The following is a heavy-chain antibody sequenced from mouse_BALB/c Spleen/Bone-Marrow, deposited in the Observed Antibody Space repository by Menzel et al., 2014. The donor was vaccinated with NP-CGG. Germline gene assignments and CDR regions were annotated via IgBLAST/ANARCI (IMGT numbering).Heavy chain of an antibody. J-gene: IGHJ3*01. V-gene: IGHV5-12-1*01. Sequence: EVKLVESGGGLVKPGGSLKLSCAASGFAFSSYDMSWVRQTPEKRLEWVASISSGGSKNYFSDIVKGRFTISRDNAKNTLYLQMSGLKSEDTAMYYCARHNYDSFAYWGQGTLVTVSA. CDR2: ISSGGSKN. CDR3: ARHNYDSFAY. D-gene: IGHD2-4*01. CDR1: GFAFSSYD.